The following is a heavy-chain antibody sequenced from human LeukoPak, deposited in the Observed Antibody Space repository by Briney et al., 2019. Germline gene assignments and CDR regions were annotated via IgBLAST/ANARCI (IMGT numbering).Heavy chain of an antibody. V-gene: IGHV3-21*01. CDR1: GFTFSSYS. CDR2: ISSSSSYI. CDR3: ARVIYSSGWYLSDY. Sequence: GGSLRLSCAASGFTFSSYSMNWVRQAPGKGLEWVSYISSSSSYIYYADSVRGRFTISRDNAKNSLYLQMNSLRAEDTAVYYCARVIYSSGWYLSDYWGQGTLVTVSS. D-gene: IGHD6-19*01. J-gene: IGHJ4*01.